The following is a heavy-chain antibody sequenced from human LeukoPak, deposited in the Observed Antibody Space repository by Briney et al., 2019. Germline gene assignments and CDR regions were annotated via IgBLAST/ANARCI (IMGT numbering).Heavy chain of an antibody. J-gene: IGHJ5*02. CDR2: IYYSGST. V-gene: IGHV4-31*03. D-gene: IGHD3-10*01. Sequence: PSETLSLTCTVSGGSISSGDYYWSWIRQPPGKGLEWIGYIYYSGSTYYNPSLKSRVTISVDTSKNQFSLKLSSVTAADTAVYYCARTVTMVRGANWFDPWGQGTLVTVSS. CDR1: GGSISSGDYY. CDR3: ARTVTMVRGANWFDP.